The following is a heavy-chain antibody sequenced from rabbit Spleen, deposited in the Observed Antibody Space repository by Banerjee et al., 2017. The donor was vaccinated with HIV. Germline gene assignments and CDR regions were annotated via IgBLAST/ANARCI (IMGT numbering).Heavy chain of an antibody. CDR3: ARDLVTVIGWNFNL. D-gene: IGHD5-1*01. CDR1: GFDFSSYG. J-gene: IGHJ4*01. V-gene: IGHV1S45*01. Sequence: QEQLVESGGGLVQPEGSLKLSCKASGFDFSSYGVSWVRQAPGKGLEWIACIFAGSSGSTYYASWAKGRFSISRTWSTTVTLQMTSLTAADTATYICARDLVTVIGWNFNLWGQGTLVTVS. CDR2: IFAGSSGST.